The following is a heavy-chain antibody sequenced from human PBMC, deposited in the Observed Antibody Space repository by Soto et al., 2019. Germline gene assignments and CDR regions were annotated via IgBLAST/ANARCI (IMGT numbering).Heavy chain of an antibody. J-gene: IGHJ3*02. CDR2: INHSGST. CDR3: ARGRSTVTTWAAFDI. V-gene: IGHV4-34*01. Sequence: QVQLQQWGAGLLKPSETLSLTCAVYGGSFSGYYWSWIRQPPGKGLEWIGEINHSGSTNYNTSLKSRVTISVDTSKNQFSLKLSSVTAADTAVYYCARGRSTVTTWAAFDIWGQGTMVTVSS. D-gene: IGHD4-17*01. CDR1: GGSFSGYY.